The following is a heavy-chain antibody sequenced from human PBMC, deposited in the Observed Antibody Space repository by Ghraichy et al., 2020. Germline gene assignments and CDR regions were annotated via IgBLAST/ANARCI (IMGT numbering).Heavy chain of an antibody. Sequence: GGSLRLSCAASGFTFSSYWMSWVRQAPGKGLEWVANIKQDGSEKYYVDSVKGRFTISRDNAKNSLYLQMNSLRAEDTAVYYCARDSEGSWLVPGWFDPWGQGTLVTVSS. D-gene: IGHD6-19*01. V-gene: IGHV3-7*01. CDR1: GFTFSSYW. CDR2: IKQDGSEK. CDR3: ARDSEGSWLVPGWFDP. J-gene: IGHJ5*02.